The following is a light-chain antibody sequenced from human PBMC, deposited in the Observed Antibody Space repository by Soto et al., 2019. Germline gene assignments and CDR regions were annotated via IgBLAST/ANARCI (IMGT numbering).Light chain of an antibody. CDR2: DVS. V-gene: IGLV2-14*01. CDR3: SSYTSSSTLDVV. J-gene: IGLJ2*01. CDR1: SSDVGGYNY. Sequence: QSALTQPASVSGSPGQSITISCTGTSSDVGGYNYVSWCQQHPGKAPKLMIYDVSNRPSGVSNRFSGSKSGNTASLTISGLQAEDEADYYCSSYTSSSTLDVVFGGGTKLTVL.